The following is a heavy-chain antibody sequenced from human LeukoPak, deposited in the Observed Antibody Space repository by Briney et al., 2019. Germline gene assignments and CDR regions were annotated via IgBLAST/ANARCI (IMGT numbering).Heavy chain of an antibody. D-gene: IGHD1-26*01. CDR3: TRGRRATHDY. J-gene: IGHJ4*02. CDR2: IRSKAYGGTT. V-gene: IGHV3-49*04. Sequence: GGSLRLSCTASGFTFGDYSMNWVRQAPGKGLEWGGFIRSKAYGGTTEYAASVKGRFTISRDGSKSIAYLQMNSLKTEDTAVYYCTRGRRATHDYWGQGTLVTVSS. CDR1: GFTFGDYS.